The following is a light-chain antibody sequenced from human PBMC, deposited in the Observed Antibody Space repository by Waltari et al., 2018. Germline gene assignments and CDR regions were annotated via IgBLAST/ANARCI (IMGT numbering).Light chain of an antibody. CDR1: SRDVGGHNY. V-gene: IGLV2-8*01. Sequence: QSALTQPPSASGSPGPSVTIPCLGTSRDVGGHNYVSWFQQHPGQAPKLMIYEVSKRPSGVPDRFSGSKSGNTASLTVSGLQAEDEADYYCSSYAGSNNVVFGGGTKLTVL. J-gene: IGLJ2*01. CDR3: SSYAGSNNVV. CDR2: EVS.